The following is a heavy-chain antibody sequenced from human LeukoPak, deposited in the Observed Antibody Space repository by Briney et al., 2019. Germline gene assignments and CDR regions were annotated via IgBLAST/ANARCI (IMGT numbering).Heavy chain of an antibody. CDR2: IGPSSIPI. V-gene: IGHV3-48*01. CDR3: VRDSTYAFDN. J-gene: IGHJ4*02. Sequence: SGGSLRLSCAASGFTFDDYGMSWVRQAPGKGLEWASYIGPSSIPISYADSVRGRFTISRDNAKNSLYLEMNSPRAEDTAVYYCVRDSTYAFDNWGQGTLVTVSS. CDR1: GFTFDDYG.